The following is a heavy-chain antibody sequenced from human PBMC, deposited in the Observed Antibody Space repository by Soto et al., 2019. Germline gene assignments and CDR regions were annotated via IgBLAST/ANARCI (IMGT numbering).Heavy chain of an antibody. D-gene: IGHD5-18*01. J-gene: IGHJ4*02. CDR2: ISNSGSTI. CDR3: ARGIQLWLWSVYFDY. Sequence: GGSLRLSCAASGFTFSDYYMSWIRQAPGKGLEWVSYISNSGSTIYYADSVKGRFTISRDNAKNSLYLQMNSLRAEDTAVYYCARGIQLWLWSVYFDYWGQGTLVTVSS. V-gene: IGHV3-11*01. CDR1: GFTFSDYY.